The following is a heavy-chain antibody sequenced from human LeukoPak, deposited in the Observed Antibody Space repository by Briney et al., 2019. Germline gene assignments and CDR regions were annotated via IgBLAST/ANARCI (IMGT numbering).Heavy chain of an antibody. V-gene: IGHV4-59*11. CDR2: IYYSGST. D-gene: IGHD6-13*01. J-gene: IGHJ4*02. CDR1: GGSISSHY. Sequence: SKTLSLTCTVSGGSISSHYWSWIRQPPGKGLEWTGYIYYSGSTNYNPSLKSRVTISVDTSKNQFSLKLSSVTAADTAVYYCARGIDSSPSFDYWGQGTLVTVSS. CDR3: ARGIDSSPSFDY.